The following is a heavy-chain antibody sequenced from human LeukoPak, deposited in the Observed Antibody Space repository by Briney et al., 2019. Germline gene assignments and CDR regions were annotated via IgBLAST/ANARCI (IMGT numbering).Heavy chain of an antibody. CDR2: IKEDGSET. Sequence: WGSLRLSCAASGFTFGSYCMSWVRQAPGKGLEWVANIKEDGSETYYVDSVKGRFSISRDNAKNSLYLQMNSLRAEDTAVYYCARDTSGPENWGQGTLVTVSS. D-gene: IGHD6-19*01. CDR3: ARDTSGPEN. J-gene: IGHJ4*02. CDR1: GFTFGSYC. V-gene: IGHV3-7*01.